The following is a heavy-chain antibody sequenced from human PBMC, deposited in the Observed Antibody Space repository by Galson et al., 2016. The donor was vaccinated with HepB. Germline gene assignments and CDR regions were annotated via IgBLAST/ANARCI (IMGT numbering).Heavy chain of an antibody. J-gene: IGHJ2*01. Sequence: PALVKPTQTLTLTCTFSGFSLTTSEMCVSWIRQPPGKALEWLARIDWDDDKYYSTSLMTRLTISKDTSKNQVVLTMTNMDPVDTATYYCARTTYYDTSGYDWHFDLWGRGTLVTVSS. CDR1: GFSLTTSEMC. CDR3: ARTTYYDTSGYDWHFDL. D-gene: IGHD3-22*01. CDR2: IDWDDDK. V-gene: IGHV2-70*11.